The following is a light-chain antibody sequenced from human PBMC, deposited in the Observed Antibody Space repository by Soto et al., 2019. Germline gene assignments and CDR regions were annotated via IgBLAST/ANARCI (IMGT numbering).Light chain of an antibody. CDR1: SSYVGAYNY. J-gene: IGLJ2*01. Sequence: QSALTQPASVSGSPGESITISCTGTSSYVGAYNYVSWYQQHPGKAPKLMIYDVSNRPSGVSNLFSGSTSGNTASLTISGLQAEDEADYYCSSYTSTNSLFGGGTKLTVL. V-gene: IGLV2-14*03. CDR2: DVS. CDR3: SSYTSTNSL.